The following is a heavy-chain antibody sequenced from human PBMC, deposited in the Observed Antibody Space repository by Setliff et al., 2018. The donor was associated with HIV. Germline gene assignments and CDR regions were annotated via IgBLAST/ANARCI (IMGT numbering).Heavy chain of an antibody. D-gene: IGHD3-16*01. V-gene: IGHV4-39*01. Sequence: SETLSLTCTVSGDSISTDNYHWGWIRQPPGKGLEWIGHTANTYYNPSLKSRVTMSAATSKNQISLMLRSMTAADTAVYYCAKHDFGEGSCFDPWGQGSLVTVSS. J-gene: IGHJ5*02. CDR1: GDSISTDNYH. CDR3: AKHDFGEGSCFDP. CDR2: TANT.